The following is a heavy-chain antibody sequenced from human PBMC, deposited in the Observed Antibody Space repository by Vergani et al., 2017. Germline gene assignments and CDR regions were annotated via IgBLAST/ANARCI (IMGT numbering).Heavy chain of an antibody. CDR2: IDPSDSYT. CDR3: ARPGAVTTGNAFDI. V-gene: IGHV5-10-1*01. J-gene: IGHJ3*02. CDR1: GYSFTSYW. Sequence: EVQLVESGGGVVQPGGSLRISCKGSGYSFTSYWISWVRQMPGKGLEWMGRIDPSDSYTNYSPSFQGHVTISADKSISTAYLQWSSLKASDTAMYYCARPGAVTTGNAFDIWGQGTMVTVSS. D-gene: IGHD4-17*01.